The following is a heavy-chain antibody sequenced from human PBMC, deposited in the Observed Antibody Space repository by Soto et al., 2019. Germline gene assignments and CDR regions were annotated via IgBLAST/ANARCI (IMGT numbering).Heavy chain of an antibody. CDR1: GGSISSYY. Sequence: SETLSLTCTVSGGSISSYYWSWIRQPPGKGLEWIGYIYYSGSTNYNPSLKSRVTISVDTSKNQFSLKLSSVTAADTAVYYCARDYPDSSGYYFDYWGQGTLVTVSS. J-gene: IGHJ4*02. CDR3: ARDYPDSSGYYFDY. V-gene: IGHV4-59*01. CDR2: IYYSGST. D-gene: IGHD3-22*01.